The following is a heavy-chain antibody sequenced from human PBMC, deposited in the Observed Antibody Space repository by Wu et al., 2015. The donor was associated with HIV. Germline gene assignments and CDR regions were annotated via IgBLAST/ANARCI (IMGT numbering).Heavy chain of an antibody. V-gene: IGHV1-46*01. J-gene: IGHJ4*02. D-gene: IGHD5-18*01. Sequence: QVQLVQSGAEVKKPGASVKASCKASGYIFTTYYMHWVRQAPGQGLEWMGVINPSGGSTTYTQKFQDRVTMTRDTSTTTVYMKLSGLRSEDTAIYYCARDGGRGYNYASLDYWGQGTLVTVSS. CDR2: INPSGGST. CDR1: GYIFTTYY. CDR3: ARDGGRGYNYASLDY.